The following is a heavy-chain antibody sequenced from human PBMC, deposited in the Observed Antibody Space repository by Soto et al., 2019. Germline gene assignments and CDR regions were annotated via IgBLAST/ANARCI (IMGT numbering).Heavy chain of an antibody. D-gene: IGHD5-12*01. CDR2: ISYDGTIK. V-gene: IGHV3-30*03. CDR1: GFTFGSYG. CDR3: AREHSGYDFDY. Sequence: QVQLVESGGGVVQPGRSLRLSCAASGFTFGSYGMHWVRQAPGKGLEWVAVISYDGTIKYYTESVKGRFTIFRDNSRNTLFLQMSSLRAEDTAVFYCAREHSGYDFDYWGQGTLVTVSS. J-gene: IGHJ4*02.